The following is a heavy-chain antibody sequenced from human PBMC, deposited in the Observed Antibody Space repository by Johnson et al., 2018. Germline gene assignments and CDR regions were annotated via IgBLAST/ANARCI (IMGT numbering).Heavy chain of an antibody. Sequence: QVQLQESGPGLVKPSETLSLTCTVSGGSISGYYWSWIRQPPGKGLDWIGYIYYSGSTNYNPSLKSRVTISVDTSKNQFSLNLRSVTAADTAVYYCARIAMTVGYYYMDVGGTGTTVTVSS. D-gene: IGHD2-21*02. CDR1: GGSISGYY. CDR2: IYYSGST. V-gene: IGHV4-59*01. CDR3: ARIAMTVGYYYMDV. J-gene: IGHJ6*03.